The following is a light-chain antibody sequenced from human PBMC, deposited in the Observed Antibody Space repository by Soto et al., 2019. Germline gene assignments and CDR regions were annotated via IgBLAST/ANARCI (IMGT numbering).Light chain of an antibody. CDR3: SSYAGSNKMI. CDR1: SSDVGGYDY. V-gene: IGLV2-8*01. J-gene: IGLJ2*01. CDR2: EVT. Sequence: QSALTQPPSASGSPGQSVTISCTGTSSDVGGYDYVSWYQQHPDKAPKLMIYEVTKRPSGVPDRFSGSKSGNTASLTVSGLQAEDEGDYYCSSYAGSNKMIFGGGTKLTVL.